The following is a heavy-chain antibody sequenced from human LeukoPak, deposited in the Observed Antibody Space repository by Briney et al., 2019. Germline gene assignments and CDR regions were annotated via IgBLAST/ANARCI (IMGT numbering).Heavy chain of an antibody. D-gene: IGHD2-2*01. V-gene: IGHV1-69*13. Sequence: ASVKVSCKASGGTFSSYAISWVRQAPGQGLEWMGGIIPIFGTANYAQKFQGRVTITADESTSTAYMELSSLRSEDTAVYYCAGGYCSSTSCYDAFDIWGQGTMVTVSS. J-gene: IGHJ3*02. CDR2: IIPIFGTA. CDR1: GGTFSSYA. CDR3: AGGYCSSTSCYDAFDI.